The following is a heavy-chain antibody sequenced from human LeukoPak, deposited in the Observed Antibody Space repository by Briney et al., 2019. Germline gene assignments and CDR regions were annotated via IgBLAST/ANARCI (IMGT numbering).Heavy chain of an antibody. Sequence: GGSLRLSCAASEFTFSSFAMHWVRQAPGKGLAWVALISSDGSNEYYADSVKGRFSISRDNSKNTLYLQMNSLRAEDTAVYYCARIGYSSSWSGDYWGQGTLVTVSS. J-gene: IGHJ4*02. CDR3: ARIGYSSSWSGDY. CDR1: EFTFSSFA. V-gene: IGHV3-30-3*01. CDR2: ISSDGSNE. D-gene: IGHD6-13*01.